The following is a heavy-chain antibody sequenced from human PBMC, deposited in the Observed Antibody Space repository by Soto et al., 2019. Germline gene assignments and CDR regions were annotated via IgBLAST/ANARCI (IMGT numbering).Heavy chain of an antibody. CDR3: ARETYYYDSSGYYYFDY. CDR2: IIPIFGTA. J-gene: IGHJ4*02. V-gene: IGHV1-69*13. CDR1: GGTFSSYA. D-gene: IGHD3-22*01. Sequence: SVKVSCKASGGTFSSYAISWVRQAPGQGLEWMGGIIPIFGTANYAQKFQGRVTITADESTSTAYMELSSLRSEDTAVYYCARETYYYDSSGYYYFDYWGQGTLVTVSS.